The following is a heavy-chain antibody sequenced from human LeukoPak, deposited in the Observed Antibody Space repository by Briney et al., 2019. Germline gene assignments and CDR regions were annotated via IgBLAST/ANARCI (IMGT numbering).Heavy chain of an antibody. J-gene: IGHJ4*02. V-gene: IGHV4-39*01. CDR1: SGSISSSSYY. Sequence: PSETLSLTCTVSSGSISSSSYYWGWIRQPPGKGLEWIGSIYYSGSTYYNPSLKSRVTISVDTSKNQFSLKLSSMTAADTAVYYCARRGGTENFDYWGQGTLVTVSS. CDR3: ARRGGTENFDY. D-gene: IGHD3-10*01. CDR2: IYYSGST.